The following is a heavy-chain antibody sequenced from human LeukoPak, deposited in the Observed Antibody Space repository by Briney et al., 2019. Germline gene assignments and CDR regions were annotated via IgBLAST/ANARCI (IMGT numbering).Heavy chain of an antibody. CDR3: AKWTDYYGSGSYDYFDY. J-gene: IGHJ4*02. D-gene: IGHD3-10*01. V-gene: IGHV3-23*01. CDR2: ISGSGGST. Sequence: GGSLRLSCAAPGFTFSSYAMSWVRQAPGKGLEWVSAISGSGGSTYYADSVKGRFTISRDNSKNTLYLQMNSLRAEDTAVYYCAKWTDYYGSGSYDYFDYWGQGTLVTVSS. CDR1: GFTFSSYA.